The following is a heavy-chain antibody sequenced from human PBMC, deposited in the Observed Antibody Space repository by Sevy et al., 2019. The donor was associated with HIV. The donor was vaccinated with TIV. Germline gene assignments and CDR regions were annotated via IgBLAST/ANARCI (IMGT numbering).Heavy chain of an antibody. CDR1: GFTFSSYG. D-gene: IGHD3-3*01. V-gene: IGHV3-30*02. J-gene: IGHJ6*02. CDR2: IRYDGSNK. CDR3: AKDQLRFLEWLVYYYYGMDV. Sequence: WGSLRLSCAASGFTFSSYGMHWVRQAPGKGLEWVAFIRYDGSNKYYADSVKGRFTISRDNSKNTLYLQMNSLRAEDTAVYYCAKDQLRFLEWLVYYYYGMDVWGQGTTVTVSS.